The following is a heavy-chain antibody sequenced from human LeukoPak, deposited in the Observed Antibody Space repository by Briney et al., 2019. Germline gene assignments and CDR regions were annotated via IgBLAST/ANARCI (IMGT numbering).Heavy chain of an antibody. CDR3: AKDGPGYSSSWLLYYFDY. CDR1: GFTFDDYA. D-gene: IGHD6-13*01. J-gene: IGHJ4*02. Sequence: GGSLRLSCAASGFTFDDYAMHWVRQAPGKGLEWVSGISWNSGSIGYADSVKGRFTISRDNAKNSLYLQMNSLRAEDTALYYCAKDGPGYSSSWLLYYFDYWGQGTLVTVSS. V-gene: IGHV3-9*01. CDR2: ISWNSGSI.